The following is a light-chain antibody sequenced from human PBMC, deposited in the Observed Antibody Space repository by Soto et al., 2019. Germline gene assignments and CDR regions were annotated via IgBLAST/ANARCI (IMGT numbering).Light chain of an antibody. CDR3: QQYTNTNNPWM. Sequence: DIQITQSPCALSGSVVERVTITFRASQTISSWLAWYQQKPGKAPKLLVYDASTLQSGVASRFSGSGSGTEFTLIISGLQPDDSATYYCQQYTNTNNPWMFGQGTKVDIK. J-gene: IGKJ1*01. V-gene: IGKV1-5*01. CDR1: QTISSW. CDR2: DAS.